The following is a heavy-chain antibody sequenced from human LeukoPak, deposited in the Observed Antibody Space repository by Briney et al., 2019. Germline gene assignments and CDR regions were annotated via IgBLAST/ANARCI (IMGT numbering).Heavy chain of an antibody. J-gene: IGHJ3*02. CDR2: IDYSGST. CDR3: ARDRRRELLHAFDI. D-gene: IGHD1-26*01. CDR1: GGSISTYY. Sequence: PSETLSLTCTVSGGSISTYYWSWIRQPPGKGLEWIGYIDYSGSTNHNPSLKSRVTISVDTSKNQFSLKLSSVTAADTAVYYCARDRRRELLHAFDIWGQGTMVTVSS. V-gene: IGHV4-59*01.